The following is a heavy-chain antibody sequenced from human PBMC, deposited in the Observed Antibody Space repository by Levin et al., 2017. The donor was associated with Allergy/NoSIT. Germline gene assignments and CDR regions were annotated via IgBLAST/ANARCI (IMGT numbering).Heavy chain of an antibody. J-gene: IGHJ6*02. D-gene: IGHD3-9*01. CDR3: ARDPSPDHILTGYFFPPYRMVV. Sequence: GGSLRLSCAASGFTFSSYWMHWVRQAPGKGLVWVSRINSDGSSTTYADSVKGRFTISRDNAKNTLYLQMNSLRAEDTAVYYCARDPSPDHILTGYFFPPYRMVVWGQGATITVSS. V-gene: IGHV3-74*01. CDR2: INSDGSST. CDR1: GFTFSSYW.